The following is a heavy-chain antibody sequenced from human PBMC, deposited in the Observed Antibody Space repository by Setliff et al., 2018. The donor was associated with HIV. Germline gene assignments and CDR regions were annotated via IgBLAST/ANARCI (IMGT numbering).Heavy chain of an antibody. CDR2: INPNNGGT. CDR1: GFLVTGYN. Sequence: ASVKVSCKALGFLVTGYNVHWVRQAPGHGPEWLGRINPNNGGTNYAQKFQGRVTMSLDTSTSTVYLELRALTSDDTAVYYCVRPRVFDSFDIWGPGTMVTVSS. V-gene: IGHV1-2*06. CDR3: VRPRVFDSFDI. J-gene: IGHJ3*02.